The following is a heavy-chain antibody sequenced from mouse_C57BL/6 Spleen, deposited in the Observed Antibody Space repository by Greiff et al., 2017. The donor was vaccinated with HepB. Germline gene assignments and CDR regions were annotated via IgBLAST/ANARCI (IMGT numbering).Heavy chain of an antibody. CDR3: TRDGYYGNYLYYYAMDY. V-gene: IGHV5-9-1*02. CDR1: GFTFSSYA. CDR2: ISSGGDYI. D-gene: IGHD2-1*01. J-gene: IGHJ4*01. Sequence: EVKLMESGEGLVKPGGSLKLSCAASGFTFSSYAMSWVRQTPEKRLEWVAYISSGGDYIYYADTVKGRFTISRDNARNTLYLQMSSLKSEDTAMYYCTRDGYYGNYLYYYAMDYWGQGTSVTVSS.